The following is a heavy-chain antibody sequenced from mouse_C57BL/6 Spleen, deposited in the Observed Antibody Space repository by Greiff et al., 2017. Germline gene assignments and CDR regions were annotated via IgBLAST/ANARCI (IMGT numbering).Heavy chain of an antibody. J-gene: IGHJ4*01. D-gene: IGHD2-4*01. CDR1: GYTFTDYY. CDR2: INPNNGGT. CDR3: AREDYDPPYAMDY. V-gene: IGHV1-26*01. Sequence: VQLQQSGPELVKPGASVKISCKASGYTFTDYYMNWVKQSHGKSLEWIGDINPNNGGTSYNQKFKGKATLTVDKSSSTAYMELRSLTSEDSAVYYCAREDYDPPYAMDYWGQGTSVTVSS.